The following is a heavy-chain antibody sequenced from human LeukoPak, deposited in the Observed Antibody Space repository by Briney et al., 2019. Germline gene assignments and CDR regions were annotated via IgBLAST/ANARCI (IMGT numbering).Heavy chain of an antibody. D-gene: IGHD1-14*01. CDR1: GVSLSKAW. V-gene: IGHV3-15*05. J-gene: IGHJ4*02. Sequence: VGSLRLSCAHPGVSLSKAWRNCVRQAPGEGRGCGARIKTKSQGGTTDYAAPVKGRFAISRDDSENRVYLQMNSLKSEDTAVYYCAVGLGKTDTDYWGQGTLVTVSS. CDR3: AVGLGKTDTDY. CDR2: IKTKSQGGTT.